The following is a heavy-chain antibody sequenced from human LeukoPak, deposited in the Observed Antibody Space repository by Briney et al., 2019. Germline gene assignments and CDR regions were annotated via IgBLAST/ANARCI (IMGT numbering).Heavy chain of an antibody. J-gene: IGHJ4*02. CDR2: IYYTGGT. V-gene: IGHV4-59*08. CDR1: GGSIGSDY. CDR3: AKYGNSGWVIDN. Sequence: SETLSLTCTVSGGSIGSDYWTWIRQPPGKGLEYIGYIYYTGGTNYNPSLKSRATISVDTSKNQFSLKLSSVTAADTAVYFCAKYGNSGWVIDNWGQGTLVAVSS. D-gene: IGHD6-19*01.